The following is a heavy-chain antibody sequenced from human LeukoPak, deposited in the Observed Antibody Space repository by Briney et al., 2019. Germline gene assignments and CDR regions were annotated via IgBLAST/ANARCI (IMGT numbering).Heavy chain of an antibody. CDR2: IIPTLGTA. CDR3: ARWTHDSGPGFFLF. Sequence: GASVKVSCKASGGTFRNFALNWVRQAPGQGLEWMGGIIPTLGTATSAQKFQGRVTITADESTSTAYMELSSLRSEDTAVYYCARWTHDSGPGFFLFWGQGTLVTVSS. CDR1: GGTFRNFA. D-gene: IGHD3-10*01. V-gene: IGHV1-69*13. J-gene: IGHJ1*01.